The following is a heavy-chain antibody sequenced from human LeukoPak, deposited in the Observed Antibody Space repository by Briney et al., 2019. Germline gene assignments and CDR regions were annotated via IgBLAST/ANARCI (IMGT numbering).Heavy chain of an antibody. D-gene: IGHD3/OR15-3a*01. Sequence: ASVKVSCKASGGTFSSYAISWVRQAPGQGLEWMGGIIPIFGTANYAQKFQGRVTITADESTSTAYMELSSLRSEDTAVYYCARILSFGPVPLPYYYYYGMDVWGQGTTVTVSS. CDR3: ARILSFGPVPLPYYYYYGMDV. V-gene: IGHV1-69*13. CDR1: GGTFSSYA. J-gene: IGHJ6*02. CDR2: IIPIFGTA.